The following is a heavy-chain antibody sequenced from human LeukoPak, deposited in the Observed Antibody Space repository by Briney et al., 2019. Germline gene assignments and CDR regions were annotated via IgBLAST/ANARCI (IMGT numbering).Heavy chain of an antibody. CDR1: GGSFSGYY. V-gene: IGHV4-34*01. Sequence: SETLSLTCAVYGGSFSGYYWSWIRQPPGKGLEWIGEINHSGITNYNPSLKSRVTISVDRSKNQFSLKLSSVTAADTAVYYCATTYSNYYYDYLDVWGKGTTVTISS. CDR2: INHSGIT. D-gene: IGHD4-11*01. CDR3: ATTYSNYYYDYLDV. J-gene: IGHJ6*03.